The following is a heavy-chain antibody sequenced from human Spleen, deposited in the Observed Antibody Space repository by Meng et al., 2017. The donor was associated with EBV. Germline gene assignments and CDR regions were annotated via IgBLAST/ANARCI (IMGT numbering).Heavy chain of an antibody. CDR3: ARNGYDLYFDS. V-gene: IGHV4-59*01. D-gene: IGHD5-12*01. CDR1: GGSIYAYY. CDR2: AYYTGRT. J-gene: IGHJ4*02. Sequence: QVHLHQSGPGLVKPSETLSLTCSASGGSIYAYYWNRIRQPPGKALEWIGYAYYTGRTNYNPSLKSRVTISLDTAKNEFSLDLSSVTAADTAVYYCARNGYDLYFDSWGQGSLVTVSS.